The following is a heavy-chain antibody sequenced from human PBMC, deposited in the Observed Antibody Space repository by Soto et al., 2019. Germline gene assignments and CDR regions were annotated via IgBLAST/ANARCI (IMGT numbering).Heavy chain of an antibody. V-gene: IGHV1-69*13. J-gene: IGHJ3*02. CDR3: ARSLYASGATDAFDI. Sequence: SVKLSCKASAATFSIYAISWVRQPPGQGLEWMGVIIPIFGTANYAQKFQGRVTITADEFTSTAYMELSSLRSEDTAVYYCARSLYASGATDAFDIWGQGTMVTVSS. CDR1: AATFSIYA. D-gene: IGHD1-26*01. CDR2: IIPIFGTA.